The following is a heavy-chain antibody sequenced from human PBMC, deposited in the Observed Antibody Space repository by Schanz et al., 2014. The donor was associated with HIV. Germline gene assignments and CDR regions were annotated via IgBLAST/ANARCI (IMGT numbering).Heavy chain of an antibody. V-gene: IGHV3-11*04. CDR3: AKVGRIYSTTWIDY. D-gene: IGHD2-2*01. Sequence: QEQLVESGGGLVKPGGSLRLSCAASGFTFSDYYMSWIRQAPGRGLEWLSYIDRSSYTINCADSVKGRFTISRDNSRNTLYLQMNSLRAEDTAVYYCAKVGRIYSTTWIDYWGQGTLVTVSS. CDR2: IDRSSYTI. J-gene: IGHJ4*02. CDR1: GFTFSDYY.